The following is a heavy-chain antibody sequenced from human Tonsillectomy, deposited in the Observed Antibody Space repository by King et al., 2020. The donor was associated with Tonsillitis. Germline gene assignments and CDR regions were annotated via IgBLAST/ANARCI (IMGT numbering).Heavy chain of an antibody. V-gene: IGHV4-4*07. J-gene: IGHJ4*02. Sequence: QLQESGPGLVKPSETLSLTCTVSGGSISSYYWSWIRRPAGKGLEWIGRVYASGRTSYNPSLKNRVNMSVHTSKNHFSLKLNSVTAADTAVYYCERDEPAAGPYVGFDYWGQGTLVTVSA. CDR3: ERDEPAAGPYVGFDY. CDR1: GGSISSYY. CDR2: VYASGRT. D-gene: IGHD6-13*01.